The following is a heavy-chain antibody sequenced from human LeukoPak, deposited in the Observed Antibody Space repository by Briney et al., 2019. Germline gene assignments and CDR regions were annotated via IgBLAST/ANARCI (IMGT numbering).Heavy chain of an antibody. V-gene: IGHV3-30-3*01. CDR1: GFTFSSYA. CDR2: ISCDGSNK. J-gene: IGHJ4*02. Sequence: GGSLRLSCAASGFTFSSYAMHWVRQAPGKGLEWVAVISCDGSNKYYADSVKGRFTISRDNSKNTLYLQMNSLRAEDTAVYYCARGDYYYDSSGYYYVPIQDFDYWGQGTLVTVSS. D-gene: IGHD3-22*01. CDR3: ARGDYYYDSSGYYYVPIQDFDY.